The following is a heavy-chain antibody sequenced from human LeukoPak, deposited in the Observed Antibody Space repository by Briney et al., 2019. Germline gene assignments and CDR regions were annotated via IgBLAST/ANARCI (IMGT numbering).Heavy chain of an antibody. V-gene: IGHV7-4-1*02. D-gene: IGHD5-12*01. CDR1: GYTFTSYA. Sequence: ASVKVSCKASGYTFTSYAMNWVRQAPGQGLEWMGWINTSTGNPTYAQGLTGRFVFSLDTSVSTAYLQISSLKAEDTAVYYCARKYSGYGPDYWGQGTLVTVSS. J-gene: IGHJ4*02. CDR3: ARKYSGYGPDY. CDR2: INTSTGNP.